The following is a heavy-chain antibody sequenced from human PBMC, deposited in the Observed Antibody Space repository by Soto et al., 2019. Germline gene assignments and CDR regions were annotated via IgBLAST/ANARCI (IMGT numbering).Heavy chain of an antibody. CDR3: ARGVESSSWYLVSWFDP. J-gene: IGHJ5*02. CDR1: GGTFSSYA. Sequence: QVQLVQSGAEVKKPGSSVKVSCKASGGTFSSYAISWVRQAPGQGLEWMGGIIPIFGTTNYAQKFQGRVTITADESTITAYMALNSLRSEATAVYYCARGVESSSWYLVSWFDPWGQGTLVTVSS. CDR2: IIPIFGTT. D-gene: IGHD6-13*01. V-gene: IGHV1-69*01.